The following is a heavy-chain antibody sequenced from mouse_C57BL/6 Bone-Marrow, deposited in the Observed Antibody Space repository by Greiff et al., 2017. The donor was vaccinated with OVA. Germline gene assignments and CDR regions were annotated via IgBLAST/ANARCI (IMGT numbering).Heavy chain of an antibody. D-gene: IGHD1-1*01. CDR2: TFYSGIT. J-gene: IGHJ1*03. V-gene: IGHV3-3*01. CDR1: GFSINSDCY. CDR3: SREVPTVVRYFDF. Sequence: VQLQQSGPSLVRPSQTLSLTCTVTGFSINSDCYWIWIRQFPGNKLEYIGYTFYSGITYYNPSLESRTYITRDTSKNQFSLKLSAVTTEDTATYDWSREVPTVVRYFDFWGTGTTVTVSS.